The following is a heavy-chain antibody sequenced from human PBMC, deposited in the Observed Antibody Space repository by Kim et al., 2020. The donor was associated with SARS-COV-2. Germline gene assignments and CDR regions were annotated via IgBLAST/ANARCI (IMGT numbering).Heavy chain of an antibody. Sequence: ASVKVSCKASGYTFTDYYIHWVRQAPGQGLEWMGRIYPNSGGTNFAQKFQGRVTLTRATSVSTAYMELSRLRSDDTAVYYCSTPVGYSSVWLLDYWGQGT. CDR1: GYTFTDYY. J-gene: IGHJ4*02. D-gene: IGHD6-19*01. CDR3: STPVGYSSVWLLDY. V-gene: IGHV1-2*06. CDR2: IYPNSGGT.